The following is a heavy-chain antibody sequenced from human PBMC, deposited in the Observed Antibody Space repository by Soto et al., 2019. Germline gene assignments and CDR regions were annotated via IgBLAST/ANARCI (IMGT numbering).Heavy chain of an antibody. CDR2: IYSGGST. J-gene: IGHJ6*03. CDR1: GFTVSSNY. D-gene: IGHD2-2*01. V-gene: IGHV3-53*04. Sequence: GGSLRLSCAASGFTVSSNYMSWVRQAPGKGLEWVSVIYSGGSTYYADSVKGRFTISRHNSKNTLYLQMNSLRAEDTAVYYCARLGYCSSTSPMDVWGKGTTVTVSS. CDR3: ARLGYCSSTSPMDV.